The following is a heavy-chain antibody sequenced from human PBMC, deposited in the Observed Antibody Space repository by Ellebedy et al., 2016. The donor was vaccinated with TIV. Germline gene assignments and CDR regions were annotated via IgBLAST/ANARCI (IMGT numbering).Heavy chain of an antibody. CDR2: ISYDESNK. CDR1: GFTFRSYG. CDR3: AKDKGSGTHYNLYFGLDV. J-gene: IGHJ6*02. Sequence: GESLKISXAASGFTFRSYGMHWVRQAPGKGLGWVALISYDESNKYYADSVRGRFTISRDNSKNTLYLQMNSLRAEDTAVYYCAKDKGSGTHYNLYFGLDVWGQGTTVTVSS. V-gene: IGHV3-30*18. D-gene: IGHD3-10*01.